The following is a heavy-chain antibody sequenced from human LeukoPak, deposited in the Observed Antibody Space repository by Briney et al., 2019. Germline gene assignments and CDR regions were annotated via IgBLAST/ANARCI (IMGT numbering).Heavy chain of an antibody. Sequence: ASVKVSCKASGYTFTSYYMHWVRQAPGQGLEWMGIINPSGGSTSYAQKFQGRATITRDTSTSTVYMELSSLRSEDTAVYYCARGRRYAVAVPAAMGWFDPWGQGTLVTVSS. CDR1: GYTFTSYY. V-gene: IGHV1-46*01. CDR3: ARGRRYAVAVPAAMGWFDP. D-gene: IGHD2-2*01. CDR2: INPSGGST. J-gene: IGHJ5*02.